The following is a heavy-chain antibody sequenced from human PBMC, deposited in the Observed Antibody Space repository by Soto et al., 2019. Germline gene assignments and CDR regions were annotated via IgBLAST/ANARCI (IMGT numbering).Heavy chain of an antibody. CDR3: ATLRRRGYYQCNWFDP. J-gene: IGHJ5*02. CDR1: GYTLTELS. Sequence: QVQLVQSGAEVKKPGASVKVSCKVSGYTLTELSMHWVRQAPGKGLEWMGGFDPEDGETIYAQKFQGRVTLTEDTSTDTACMELSSMRSEDTAVCCCATLRRRGYYQCNWFDPWGQGTLVTVSS. D-gene: IGHD3-22*01. V-gene: IGHV1-24*01. CDR2: FDPEDGET.